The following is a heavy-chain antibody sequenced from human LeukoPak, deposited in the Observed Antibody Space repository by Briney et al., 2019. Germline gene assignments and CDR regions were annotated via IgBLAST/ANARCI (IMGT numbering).Heavy chain of an antibody. V-gene: IGHV3-48*02. CDR3: ARDKTYYFDY. CDR2: VSASSDI. CDR1: GFTFSSYT. J-gene: IGHJ4*02. Sequence: PGGSLRLSCAASGFTFSSYTMNWVRQAPGKGLQWVSTVSASSDIHYSDSVKGRFTISRDNARISLYLQMNSLRDEDTAVYYCARDKTYYFDYWGQGNLVAVSS.